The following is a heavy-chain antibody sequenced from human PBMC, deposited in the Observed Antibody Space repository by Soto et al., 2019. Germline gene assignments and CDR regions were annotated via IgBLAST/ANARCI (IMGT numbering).Heavy chain of an antibody. V-gene: IGHV3-23*01. CDR1: GFTFSSYA. Sequence: GGSLRLSCAASGFTFSSYAMSWVRQAPGKGLEWVSAISGSGGSTYYADSVKGRFTISRDNSKNTLYLQMNSLRAEDTAVYYCAKDPRYYGSSGYYPTKGYFQHWGQGTLVTVSS. CDR2: ISGSGGST. J-gene: IGHJ1*01. D-gene: IGHD3-22*01. CDR3: AKDPRYYGSSGYYPTKGYFQH.